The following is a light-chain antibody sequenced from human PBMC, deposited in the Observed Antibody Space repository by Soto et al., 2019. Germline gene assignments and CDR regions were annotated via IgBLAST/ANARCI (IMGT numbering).Light chain of an antibody. J-gene: IGKJ3*01. CDR1: QGIRNV. Sequence: DIQITQSPTSLSASVGDRVTITCQASQGIRNVVAWYQQKPGKAPKLLTYAASTLQSGVPSRFSGSGSGTDFTLTINSLQPEDVATYSCQKYSSVPVFGPGTKVEIK. CDR2: AAS. CDR3: QKYSSVPV. V-gene: IGKV1-27*01.